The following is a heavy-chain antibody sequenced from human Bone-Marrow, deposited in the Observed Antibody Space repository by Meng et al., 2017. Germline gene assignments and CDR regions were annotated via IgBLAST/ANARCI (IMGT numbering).Heavy chain of an antibody. CDR3: ARGHRKGDY. J-gene: IGHJ4*02. Sequence: GGSLRLSCTVSGGSISSYYWSWIRQPAGKGLEWIANIKSGGNTKFYADSVKGRFTISRDDAKTSLYLQMNSLRAEDTAIYYCARGHRKGDYWGQGTLVTVSS. CDR1: GGSISSYY. V-gene: IGHV3-11*04. CDR2: IKSGGNTK.